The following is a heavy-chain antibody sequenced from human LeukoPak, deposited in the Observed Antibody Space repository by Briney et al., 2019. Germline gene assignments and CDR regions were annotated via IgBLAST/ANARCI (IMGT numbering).Heavy chain of an antibody. V-gene: IGHV4-4*07. CDR3: AGGSSGWHYGMDV. CDR2: IYTSGST. Sequence: SETLSLTCTVSGGSISRYYWSWIRQPAGKGLEWIGRIYTSGSTNYNPSLKSRVTMSVDTSKNQFSLKLSSVTAADTAVYYCAGGSSGWHYGMDVWGQGTTVTVSS. CDR1: GGSISRYY. D-gene: IGHD6-19*01. J-gene: IGHJ6*02.